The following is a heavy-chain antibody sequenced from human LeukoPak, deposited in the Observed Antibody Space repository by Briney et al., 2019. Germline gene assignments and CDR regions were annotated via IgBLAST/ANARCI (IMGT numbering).Heavy chain of an antibody. CDR3: AREGVSANWGLDYYYYMDV. Sequence: GGSLRLSCAASGFTFSSYWMHWVRQAPGKGLVWVSRINTDGSSTSYADSVKGRFTISRDNAKNTLYLQMNSLRAEDTAVYYCAREGVSANWGLDYYYYMDVWGKGTTVTVSS. V-gene: IGHV3-74*01. CDR1: GFTFSSYW. D-gene: IGHD7-27*01. CDR2: INTDGSST. J-gene: IGHJ6*03.